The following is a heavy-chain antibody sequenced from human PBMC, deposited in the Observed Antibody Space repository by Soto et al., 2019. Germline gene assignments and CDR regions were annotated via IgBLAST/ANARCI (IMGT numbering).Heavy chain of an antibody. D-gene: IGHD3-10*01. CDR2: TYSDGSA. V-gene: IGHV3-66*01. Sequence: EVQLVESGGGLVQPGESLRLSCAASGFTVSTNYMTWVRQAPGKGLEWVSSTYSDGSAYYADSVKGRFTISRDNSKNTLHLRKTSLRAEDTAMYYCARGHYSSGTYSWFDPWGQGTLVTVSS. CDR1: GFTVSTNY. CDR3: ARGHYSSGTYSWFDP. J-gene: IGHJ5*02.